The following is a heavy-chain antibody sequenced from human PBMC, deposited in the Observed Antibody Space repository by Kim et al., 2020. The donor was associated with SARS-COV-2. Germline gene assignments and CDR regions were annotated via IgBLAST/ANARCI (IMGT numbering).Heavy chain of an antibody. CDR2: GGST. V-gene: IGHV1-46*01. Sequence: GGSTSYAQKFQGRVTMTRDTSTSTVYMELSSLRSEDTAVYYCARRDFDYWGQGTLVTVSS. CDR3: ARRDFDY. J-gene: IGHJ4*02.